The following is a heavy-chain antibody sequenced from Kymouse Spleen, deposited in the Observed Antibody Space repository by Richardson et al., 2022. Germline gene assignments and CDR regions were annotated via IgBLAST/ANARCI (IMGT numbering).Heavy chain of an antibody. D-gene: IGHD3-10*01. CDR1: GFTFSSYG. CDR3: ARRSYYYGSGSYYKNYYYGMDV. V-gene: IGHV3-33*01. Sequence: QVQLVESGGGVVQPGRSLRLSCAASGFTFSSYGMHWVRQAPGKGLEWVAVIWYDGSNKYYADSVKGRFTISRDNSKNTLYLQMNSLRAEDTAVYYCARRSYYYGSGSYYKNYYYGMDVWGQGTTVTVSS. CDR2: IWYDGSNK. J-gene: IGHJ6*02.